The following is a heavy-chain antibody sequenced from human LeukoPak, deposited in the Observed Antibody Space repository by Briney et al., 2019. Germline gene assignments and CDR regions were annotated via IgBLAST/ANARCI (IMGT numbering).Heavy chain of an antibody. Sequence: SETLSLTCTVSGGSISSSSYYWGWIRQPPGKGLEWIGSIYYSGSTYYNPSLKSRVTISVDTSKNQFSLKLSSVTAADTAVYYCARVPGIAAAGTPLGYYGMDVWGQGTTVTVSS. CDR1: GGSISSSSYY. CDR2: IYYSGST. V-gene: IGHV4-39*07. D-gene: IGHD6-13*01. J-gene: IGHJ6*02. CDR3: ARVPGIAAAGTPLGYYGMDV.